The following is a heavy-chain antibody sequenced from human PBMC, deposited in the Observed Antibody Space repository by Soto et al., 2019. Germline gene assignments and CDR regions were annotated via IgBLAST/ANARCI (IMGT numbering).Heavy chain of an antibody. CDR3: ARGRITIFGVVSDYYYYYGMDV. J-gene: IGHJ6*02. CDR2: IYYSGST. V-gene: IGHV4-30-4*01. D-gene: IGHD3-3*01. CDR1: GGSISSGDYY. Sequence: SETLSLTCTVSGGSISSGDYYWSWIRQPPGKGLEWIGYIYYSGSTYYNPSLKSRVTISVDTSKNQFSLKLSSVTAADTAVYYCARGRITIFGVVSDYYYYYGMDVWGQGTTVTVSS.